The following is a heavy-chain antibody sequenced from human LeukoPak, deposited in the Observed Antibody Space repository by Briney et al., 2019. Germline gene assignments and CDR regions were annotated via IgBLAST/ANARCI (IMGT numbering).Heavy chain of an antibody. D-gene: IGHD5-24*01. CDR3: ARERRDGTGFDY. CDR2: INPSGGST. Sequence: VATVKVSCKASGYTFTSYYMHWVRQAPGQGLEWMGIINPSGGSTSYAQKFQGRVTMTRDTSTSTVYMELSSLRSEDTAVYYCARERRDGTGFDYWGQGTLVTVSS. J-gene: IGHJ4*02. CDR1: GYTFTSYY. V-gene: IGHV1-46*01.